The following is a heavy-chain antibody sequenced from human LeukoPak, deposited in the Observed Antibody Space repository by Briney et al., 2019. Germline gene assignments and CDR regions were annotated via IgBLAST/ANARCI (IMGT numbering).Heavy chain of an antibody. V-gene: IGHV3-30*02. D-gene: IGHD3-22*01. J-gene: IGHJ4*02. CDR1: GFTFSSYG. Sequence: GGSLRLSCAASGFTFSSYGMHWVRQAPGKGLEWVSFIRYDGSNEYYADSVRGRFTISRDNSKNTLYLQMNSLRAEDTAVYYCARVLNHYYDSSGFDYWGQGTLVTVSS. CDR2: IRYDGSNE. CDR3: ARVLNHYYDSSGFDY.